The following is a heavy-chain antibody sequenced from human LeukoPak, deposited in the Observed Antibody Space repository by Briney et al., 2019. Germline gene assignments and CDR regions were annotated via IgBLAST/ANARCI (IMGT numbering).Heavy chain of an antibody. CDR1: GVSFSGYF. Sequence: SETLSLTCAVYGVSFSGYFWNWIRQPPGKGLEWIGEINDSGSTNYNSSLNSRVIISVDASKNQFSLKLRSVTAADTAVYYCARGAYSSSWYSRFLDYWGQGTLVTVSS. V-gene: IGHV4-34*01. D-gene: IGHD6-13*01. CDR2: INDSGST. CDR3: ARGAYSSSWYSRFLDY. J-gene: IGHJ4*02.